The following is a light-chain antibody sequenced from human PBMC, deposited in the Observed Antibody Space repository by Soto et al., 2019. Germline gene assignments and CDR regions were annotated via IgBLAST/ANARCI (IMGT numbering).Light chain of an antibody. Sequence: IQMTKNKYSLSASVGGRVTITFRASQGIRNDLGWYQQKPGKAPKLLIYAASSLQSGVPSRFSGSGSGTDFTLTISSLQPEDFATYYCLQDYNYPLTFGQGTRLEIK. CDR3: LQDYNYPLT. V-gene: IGKV1-6*01. CDR2: AAS. CDR1: QGIRND. J-gene: IGKJ5*01.